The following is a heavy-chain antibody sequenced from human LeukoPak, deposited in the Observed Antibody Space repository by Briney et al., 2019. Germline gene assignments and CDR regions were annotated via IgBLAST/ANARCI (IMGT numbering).Heavy chain of an antibody. D-gene: IGHD1-26*01. CDR2: MNPNSGNT. Sequence: ASVKVSCKASGYTFTTYDIYWVRQATGQGLEWMGRMNPNSGNTGYAQKFQGRVALTRDTSINTAYMELSGLTSEDAAVYYCTRNFLGLNYWGQGTLVTVSS. V-gene: IGHV1-8*01. J-gene: IGHJ4*02. CDR1: GYTFTTYD. CDR3: TRNFLGLNY.